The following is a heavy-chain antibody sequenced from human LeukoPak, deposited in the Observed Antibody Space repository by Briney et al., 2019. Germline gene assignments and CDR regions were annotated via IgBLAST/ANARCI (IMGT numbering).Heavy chain of an antibody. CDR2: ISSSSSYI. J-gene: IGHJ4*02. V-gene: IGHV3-21*01. Sequence: GGSLRLSCAASGSTFSSYSMNWVRQAPGKGLEWVSSISSSSSYIYYADSVKGRFTISRDNAKNSLYLQMNSLRAEDTAVYYCASSLSGYGATFDYWGQGTLVTVSS. CDR1: GSTFSSYS. D-gene: IGHD5-12*01. CDR3: ASSLSGYGATFDY.